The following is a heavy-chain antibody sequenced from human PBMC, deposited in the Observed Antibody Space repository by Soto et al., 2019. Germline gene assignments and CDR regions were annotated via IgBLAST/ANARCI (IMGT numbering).Heavy chain of an antibody. CDR1: GFTFGDYA. CDR2: IRSKAYGGTT. V-gene: IGHV3-49*04. J-gene: IGHJ4*02. Sequence: PGGSLRLSCTASGFTFGDYAMSWVRQAPGKGLEWVGFIRSKAYGGTTEYAASVKGRFTISRDNAKSNAYLQMNSLKTEDTAVYYCTRDSDCWGGYPFDYWGQGTLVTVSS. D-gene: IGHD3-3*01. CDR3: TRDSDCWGGYPFDY.